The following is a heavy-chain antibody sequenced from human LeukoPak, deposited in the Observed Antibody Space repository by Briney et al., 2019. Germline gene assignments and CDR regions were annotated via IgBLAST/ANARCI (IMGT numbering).Heavy chain of an antibody. Sequence: GGSLRLSCAASGFTFSNYEMNWVRQAPGKGLEWVSYISSSGRTIYYADSVKGRFTISGDNAKNSLYLQMNSLRAEDTAVYYCAKDYDILTGYYFLDYWGQGTLVTVSS. V-gene: IGHV3-48*03. J-gene: IGHJ4*02. CDR2: ISSSGRTI. D-gene: IGHD3-9*01. CDR1: GFTFSNYE. CDR3: AKDYDILTGYYFLDY.